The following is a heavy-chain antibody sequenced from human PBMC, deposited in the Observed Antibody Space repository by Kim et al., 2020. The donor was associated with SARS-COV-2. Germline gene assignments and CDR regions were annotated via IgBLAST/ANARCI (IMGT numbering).Heavy chain of an antibody. Sequence: GGSLRLSCAASGFTFSSYAMSWVRQAPGKGLEWVSVIYSGGSSTYYADSVKGRFTISRDNSKNTLYLQMNSLRAEDTAVYYCAKSIAAYYYYGMDVWGQGTTVTVSS. CDR2: IYSGGSST. D-gene: IGHD2-15*01. CDR3: AKSIAAYYYYGMDV. CDR1: GFTFSSYA. V-gene: IGHV3-23*03. J-gene: IGHJ6*02.